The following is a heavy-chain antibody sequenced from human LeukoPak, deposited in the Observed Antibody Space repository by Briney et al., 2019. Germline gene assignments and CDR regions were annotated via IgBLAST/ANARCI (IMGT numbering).Heavy chain of an antibody. Sequence: SETLSLTCTVSGGSISTYYWSWIRQPAGKGLEWIGRMYTSGTTKYNPSLKSRVTMSVDTSKNQFSLKLSSVTAADTAVYYCARGGGSTGFFDYWGQGTLVTVSS. CDR1: GGSISTYY. CDR2: MYTSGTT. V-gene: IGHV4-4*07. D-gene: IGHD2-15*01. J-gene: IGHJ4*02. CDR3: ARGGGSTGFFDY.